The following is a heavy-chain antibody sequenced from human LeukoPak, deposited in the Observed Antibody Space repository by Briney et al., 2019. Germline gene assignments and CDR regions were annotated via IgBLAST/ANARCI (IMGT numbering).Heavy chain of an antibody. D-gene: IGHD5-24*01. J-gene: IGHJ2*01. V-gene: IGHV3-9*01. CDR1: GFNFDDYA. CDR2: INWKTGNG. CDR3: TRRAARWQFDL. Sequence: GGSLRLSCAVSGFNFDDYAMHWVRQTPGRGLEWVSGINWKTGNGIYADSVKGRFTISRDNAKNSLYLQMSSLRAEDTALYYCTRRAARWQFDLWGRGTLLTVSS.